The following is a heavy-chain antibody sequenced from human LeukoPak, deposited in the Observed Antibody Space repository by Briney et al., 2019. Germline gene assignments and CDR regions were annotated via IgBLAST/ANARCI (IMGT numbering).Heavy chain of an antibody. Sequence: GGSLRLSCAASGFTFSSYWMSWVRQAPGKGLEWVANIKQDGSEKYYVDSVKGRFTISRDNAKNSLYLQMNSLRAEDTAVYYCAKSQVVVTSDYWGHGDPFTVSS. CDR2: IKQDGSEK. D-gene: IGHD3-22*01. CDR3: AKSQVVVTSDY. J-gene: IGHJ4*03. CDR1: GFTFSSYW. V-gene: IGHV3-7*01.